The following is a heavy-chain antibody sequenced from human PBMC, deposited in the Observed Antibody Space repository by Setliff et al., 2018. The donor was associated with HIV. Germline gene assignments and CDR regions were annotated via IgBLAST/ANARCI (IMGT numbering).Heavy chain of an antibody. CDR2: VYYTGTS. Sequence: PSETLSLTCTVSGVSVSSGGYYWSWIRQHPGKGLEWIGYVYYTGTSYFNPSLKSRITISVDTSKNHFSLKLSFVTAADTAVYYCARGESTTWDLAEYFQHWGHGTLVTVSS. J-gene: IGHJ1*01. D-gene: IGHD2-2*01. V-gene: IGHV4-31*03. CDR1: GVSVSSGGYY. CDR3: ARGESTTWDLAEYFQH.